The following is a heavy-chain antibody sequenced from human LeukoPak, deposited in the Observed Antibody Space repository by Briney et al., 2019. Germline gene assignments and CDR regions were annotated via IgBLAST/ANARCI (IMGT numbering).Heavy chain of an antibody. V-gene: IGHV4-61*02. D-gene: IGHD3-16*01. CDR1: GGSISSGNYF. CDR2: IYTTGSI. Sequence: PSQTLSLTCTVSGGSISSGNYFWSWIRQPAGKGLEWIGRIYTTGSINYNPSLKSRVTISVDTSKNQFSLNLSSATAADTAVYYCARDVYAGGAVYWFDPWGQGTLVTVSS. CDR3: ARDVYAGGAVYWFDP. J-gene: IGHJ5*02.